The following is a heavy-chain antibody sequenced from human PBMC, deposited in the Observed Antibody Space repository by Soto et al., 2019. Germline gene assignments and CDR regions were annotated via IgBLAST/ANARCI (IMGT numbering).Heavy chain of an antibody. CDR2: IIPIFVTA. CDR1: GFTFSGYA. Sequence: SVKVSCKACGFTFSGYAISWVREAPVQGLDWMVVIIPIFVTANYAQKFQGRVTITSDESTSTAYRELRSLRSEDTAVYYCERGRICRSTSCYISYYYGMDVWGQGTTVTVS. D-gene: IGHD2-2*02. J-gene: IGHJ6*02. CDR3: ERGRICRSTSCYISYYYGMDV. V-gene: IGHV1-69*13.